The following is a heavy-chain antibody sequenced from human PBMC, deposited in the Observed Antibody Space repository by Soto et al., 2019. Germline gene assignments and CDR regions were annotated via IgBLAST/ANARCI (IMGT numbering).Heavy chain of an antibody. J-gene: IGHJ4*02. CDR1: VFTLTTIC. Sequence: SLRLSCAASVFTLTTICMGCCRHAPRKLRGWVGRIKSKADGGTTDYAEPVKGRFTISRDDSKNTLYMQMNSLKTEDTAMYYCTTAGPGYCSGGSCYAVDYWGQGTLVTVSS. D-gene: IGHD2-15*01. CDR2: IKSKADGGTT. CDR3: TTAGPGYCSGGSCYAVDY. V-gene: IGHV3-15*01.